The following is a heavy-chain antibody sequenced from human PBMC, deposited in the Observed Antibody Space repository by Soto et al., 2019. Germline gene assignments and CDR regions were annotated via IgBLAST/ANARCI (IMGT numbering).Heavy chain of an antibody. V-gene: IGHV3-23*01. J-gene: IGHJ3*01. D-gene: IGHD1-7*01. CDR2: ISYSADKT. Sequence: PGGSLRLSCAASGFTFNTYVMNWVRQAPGKGLEWVSTISYSADKTHYADSVKGRFTISRDNSRDTLFLQMNSLRADDAAVYYCARRARTATTNWGAFDVWDQGTMVTVSS. CDR3: ARRARTATTNWGAFDV. CDR1: GFTFNTYV.